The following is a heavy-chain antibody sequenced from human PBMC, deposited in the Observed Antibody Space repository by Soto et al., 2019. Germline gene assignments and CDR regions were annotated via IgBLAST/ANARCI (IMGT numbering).Heavy chain of an antibody. CDR3: VRRNVPEPGIDWFEP. V-gene: IGHV1-3*01. CDR2: INAANGDT. Sequence: AASVKVSCKASGYTFTSYGIHWVRQAPGQRLEWMGWINAANGDTKYSPKFQGRVTITRDTSASTAYMELSSLRSEDTAVYYCVRRNVPEPGIDWFEPWGQGTLVTVSS. J-gene: IGHJ5*02. D-gene: IGHD6-13*01. CDR1: GYTFTSYG.